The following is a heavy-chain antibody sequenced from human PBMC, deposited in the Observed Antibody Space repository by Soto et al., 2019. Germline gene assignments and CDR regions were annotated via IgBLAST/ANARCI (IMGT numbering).Heavy chain of an antibody. CDR3: ARVRSCSGGSCYPRFDP. CDR2: IYYSGST. CDR1: GGSISSGGYY. V-gene: IGHV4-31*03. D-gene: IGHD2-15*01. Sequence: QVQLQESGPGLVKPSQTLSLTCTVSGGSISSGGYYWSWIRQHPGKGLEWIGYIYYSGSTYYNPSLKSRDTISVASSKNQFSLKLSSVTAAATAVYYCARVRSCSGGSCYPRFDPWGQGTLVTVSS. J-gene: IGHJ5*02.